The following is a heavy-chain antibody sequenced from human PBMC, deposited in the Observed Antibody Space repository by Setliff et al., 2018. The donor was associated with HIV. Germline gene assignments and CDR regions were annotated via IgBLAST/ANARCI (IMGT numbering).Heavy chain of an antibody. CDR2: ISGSGACT. J-gene: IGHJ3*02. V-gene: IGHV3-23*01. CDR1: GFTFSSCA. CDR3: AKGRYGGYDWGTLDI. D-gene: IGHD5-12*01. Sequence: PGGSLRLSCAASGFTFSSCAMSWVRQAPGKGLEWVLVISGSGACTYYADSVKGRFTISRDNSKNTLYLQMNSLRVEDTAVYYCAKGRYGGYDWGTLDIWGQGTMVTVSS.